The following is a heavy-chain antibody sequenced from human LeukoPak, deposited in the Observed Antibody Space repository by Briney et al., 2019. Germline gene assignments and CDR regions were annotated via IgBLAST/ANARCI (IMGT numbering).Heavy chain of an antibody. J-gene: IGHJ4*02. CDR2: INPDGSEK. CDR3: ARDRAYSAFDY. D-gene: IGHD1-26*01. V-gene: IGHV3-7*03. Sequence: GGSLRLTCAVSGFTFRTSWMTWVRQAPGRGLERVAIINPDGSEKYYLESLKGRITISRDNAENSVHPQMNSLKAEDTAVYYCARDRAYSAFDYWGQGTLVTVSS. CDR1: GFTFRTSW.